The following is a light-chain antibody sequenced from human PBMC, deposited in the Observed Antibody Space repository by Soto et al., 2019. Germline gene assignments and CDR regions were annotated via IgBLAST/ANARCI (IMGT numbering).Light chain of an antibody. J-gene: IGKJ1*01. CDR2: DAS. Sequence: EIVLTHSPCTLSLSAVERATLSCRASQSVSSYLAWSQQKPGQAPRLLIYDASIRAAGIPARFSASGSGTDFTLTISDVQPEDFATYYCQHYNSYSEAFGQGTKVDI. V-gene: IGKV3-11*01. CDR3: QHYNSYSEA. CDR1: QSVSSY.